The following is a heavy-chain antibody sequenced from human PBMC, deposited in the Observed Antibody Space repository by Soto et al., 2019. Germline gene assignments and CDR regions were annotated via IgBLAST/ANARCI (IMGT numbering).Heavy chain of an antibody. V-gene: IGHV1-18*04. Sequence: ASVKVSCKASGYTFTSYGISWVRQAPGQGLEWMGWISAYNGNTNYAQKLQGRVTMTTDTSTSTAYMELRSLRSDDTAVYYCALTGSSSSFYYYCGMDVWGQGTTVTVSS. D-gene: IGHD6-6*01. CDR3: ALTGSSSSFYYYCGMDV. CDR1: GYTFTSYG. CDR2: ISAYNGNT. J-gene: IGHJ6*02.